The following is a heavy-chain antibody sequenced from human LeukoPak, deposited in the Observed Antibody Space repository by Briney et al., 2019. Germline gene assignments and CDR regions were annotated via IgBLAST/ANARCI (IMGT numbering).Heavy chain of an antibody. V-gene: IGHV3-53*01. D-gene: IGHD3-22*01. CDR1: GFTFSSYS. J-gene: IGHJ3*02. CDR3: ARDRSYYDSSGHPDAFDI. CDR2: IYSGGST. Sequence: PGGSLRLSCAASGFTFSSYSMNWVRQAPGKGLEWVSVIYSGGSTYYADSVKGRFTISRDNSKNTLYLQMNSLRAEDTAVYYCARDRSYYDSSGHPDAFDIWGQGTMVTVSS.